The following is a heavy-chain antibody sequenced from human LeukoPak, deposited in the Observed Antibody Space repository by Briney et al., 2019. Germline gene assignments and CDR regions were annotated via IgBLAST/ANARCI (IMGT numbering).Heavy chain of an antibody. CDR3: ARGSFIGDDY. CDR2: ISWNSGSI. CDR1: GFTFDDYA. D-gene: IGHD3-10*01. Sequence: GRSLRLSCAASGFTFDDYAMHWVRQAPGKGLEWVSGISWNSGSIGYADSVKGRFTISRDNAKNSLYLQMNSLRAEDTALYYCARGSFIGDDYWGQGTLVTVSS. V-gene: IGHV3-9*01. J-gene: IGHJ4*02.